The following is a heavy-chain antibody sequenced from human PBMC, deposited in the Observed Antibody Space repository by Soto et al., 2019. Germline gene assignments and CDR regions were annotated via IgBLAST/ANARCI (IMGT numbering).Heavy chain of an antibody. J-gene: IGHJ6*02. D-gene: IGHD3-16*02. CDR1: GGSISSYY. CDR2: IYYSGST. CDR3: ARVYPIHYGMDV. Sequence: QVQLQESGPGLVKPSETLSLTCTVSGGSISSYYWSWIRRPPGKGLEWIGYIYYSGSTSYNPSLRSRVTISVDTAKNQFSLKLSSVTAADTAVYYCARVYPIHYGMDVWGQGTTVTVSS. V-gene: IGHV4-59*01.